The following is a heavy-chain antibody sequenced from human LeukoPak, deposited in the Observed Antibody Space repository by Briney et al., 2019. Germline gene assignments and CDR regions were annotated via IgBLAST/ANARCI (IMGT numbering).Heavy chain of an antibody. Sequence: TSETLSLTCAVYGGSFSGYYWSWIRQPPGKGLEWIGEINHSGSTNYNPSLKSRVTISVDTSKNQFSLKLSSVTAADTAVYYCARIAVAGTSDDYWGQGTLVTVSS. CDR2: INHSGST. J-gene: IGHJ4*02. V-gene: IGHV4-34*01. CDR3: ARIAVAGTSDDY. D-gene: IGHD6-19*01. CDR1: GGSFSGYY.